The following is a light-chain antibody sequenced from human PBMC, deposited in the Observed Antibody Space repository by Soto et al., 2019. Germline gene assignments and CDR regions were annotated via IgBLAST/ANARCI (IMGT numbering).Light chain of an antibody. CDR3: QQYNSYWT. J-gene: IGKJ1*01. Sequence: DIQMTQSPSTLSASVGDRVTITCLASQSISSWLAWYQQKPGKAPKLLIYKASSLESVVPSRFSGIGSGTEFTLTISSLQPDDFATYYCQQYNSYWTFGQGTKVEIK. V-gene: IGKV1-5*03. CDR2: KAS. CDR1: QSISSW.